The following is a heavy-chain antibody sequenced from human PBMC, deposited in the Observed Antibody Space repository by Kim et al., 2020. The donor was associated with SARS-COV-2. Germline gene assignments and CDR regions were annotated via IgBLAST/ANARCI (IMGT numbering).Heavy chain of an antibody. J-gene: IGHJ4*02. CDR3: ATVFGPYSSTWYSIDY. Sequence: SVKGRFTISRDNSKNTLYLQMNSLRAEDTAIYYCATVFGPYSSTWYSIDYWGQGTLVTVSS. V-gene: IGHV3-30*07. D-gene: IGHD6-13*01.